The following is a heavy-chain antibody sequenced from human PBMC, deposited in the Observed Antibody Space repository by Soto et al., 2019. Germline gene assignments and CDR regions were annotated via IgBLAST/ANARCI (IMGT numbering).Heavy chain of an antibody. V-gene: IGHV4-31*03. Sequence: SETLSLTCTVSDDSISSGGYYWSWIRQHPGKGLEWIGYISDSGRTYYNPSLKGRVTISEDTSKNQFSLKLRFVTAADTAVYYCARNDSGSRNFDYWGPGTLVTVSS. CDR2: ISDSGRT. CDR1: DDSISSGGYY. J-gene: IGHJ4*02. D-gene: IGHD3-10*01. CDR3: ARNDSGSRNFDY.